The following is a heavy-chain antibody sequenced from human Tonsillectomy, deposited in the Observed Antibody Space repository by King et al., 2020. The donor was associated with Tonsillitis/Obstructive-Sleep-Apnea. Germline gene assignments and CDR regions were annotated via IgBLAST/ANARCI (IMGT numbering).Heavy chain of an antibody. CDR1: GFSLSTSGMC. CDR2: IDWDDYK. D-gene: IGHD1-26*01. CDR3: ARMAITTRYSGSYYAVDYFDY. J-gene: IGHJ4*02. V-gene: IGHV2-70*15. Sequence: VTLKESGPALVKPTQTLTLTCTFSGFSLSTSGMCVSWIRQPPGKALEWLARIDWDDYKYYSTSLKTRLTISKDTSKNQGVLTMTNMDPVDTATYYCARMAITTRYSGSYYAVDYFDYWGQGTLVTVSS.